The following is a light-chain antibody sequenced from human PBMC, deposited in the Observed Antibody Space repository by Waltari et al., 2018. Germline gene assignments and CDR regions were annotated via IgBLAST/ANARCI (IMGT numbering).Light chain of an antibody. CDR1: SSDFGRYNH. Sequence: QSALTQPASVSGSPGQSITISCTGTSSDFGRYNHVSWYQQHPGTAPKLMIFDVSYRPSGVSHRFSGTESGNTASLTISGLQAEDEADYYCSSYTSSNTLVFGGGTKLTVL. CDR3: SSYTSSNTLV. V-gene: IGLV2-14*01. J-gene: IGLJ3*02. CDR2: DVS.